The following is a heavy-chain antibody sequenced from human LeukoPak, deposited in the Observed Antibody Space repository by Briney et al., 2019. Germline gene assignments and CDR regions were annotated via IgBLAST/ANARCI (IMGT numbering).Heavy chain of an antibody. V-gene: IGHV3-7*04. CDR1: GFTFSSYW. J-gene: IGHJ3*02. CDR2: IKQDGSEK. CDR3: ARISLDAVDI. Sequence: GGSQRLSCVAPGFTFSSYWMTWVRQAPGKGLEWLANIKQDGSEKYYVDYVKGRFTISRDNAKNSLYLQMNSLRAEDTAVYHCARISLDAVDIWGQGTMVTVSS.